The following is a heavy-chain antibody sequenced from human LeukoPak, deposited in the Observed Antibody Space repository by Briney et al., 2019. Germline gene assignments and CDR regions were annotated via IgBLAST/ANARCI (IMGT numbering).Heavy chain of an antibody. CDR1: GFTVSSNY. CDR3: ARLFYDSSGHDY. J-gene: IGHJ4*02. CDR2: INHSGST. D-gene: IGHD3-22*01. Sequence: GSLRLSCAASGFTVSSNYMSWIRQPPGKGLEWIGEINHSGSTNYNPSLKSRVTISVDTSKNQFSLKLSSVTAADTAVYYCARLFYDSSGHDYWGQGTLVTVSS. V-gene: IGHV4-34*01.